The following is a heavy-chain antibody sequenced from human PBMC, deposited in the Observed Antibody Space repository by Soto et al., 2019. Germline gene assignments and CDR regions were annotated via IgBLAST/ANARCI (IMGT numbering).Heavy chain of an antibody. CDR3: ARWAGGEYYYYYSGMDV. CDR2: IWYDGSNK. CDR1: GFTFSSYG. Sequence: GGSLRLSCAASGFTFSSYGMHWVRQAPGKGLEWVAVIWYDGSNKYYADSVKGRFTISRDNSKNTLYLQMNSLRAEDTAVYYCARWAGGEYYYYYSGMDVSGQGTTVTVSS. V-gene: IGHV3-33*01. D-gene: IGHD4-17*01. J-gene: IGHJ6*02.